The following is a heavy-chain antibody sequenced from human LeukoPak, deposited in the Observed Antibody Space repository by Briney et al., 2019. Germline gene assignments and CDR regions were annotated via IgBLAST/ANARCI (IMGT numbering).Heavy chain of an antibody. CDR2: INHSGST. CDR1: GGSFSGYY. D-gene: IGHD3/OR15-3a*01. Sequence: PSETLSLTCAVYGGSFSGYYWSWIRQPPGKGLEWIGEINHSGSTNYNPSLKSRVTISLDTSKNQFSLKLSSVTAADTAVYYCARQEIGLRSFDPWGQGTLVTVSS. V-gene: IGHV4-34*01. CDR3: ARQEIGLRSFDP. J-gene: IGHJ5*02.